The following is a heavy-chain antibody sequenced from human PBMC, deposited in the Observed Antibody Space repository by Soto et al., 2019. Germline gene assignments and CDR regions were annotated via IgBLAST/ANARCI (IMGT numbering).Heavy chain of an antibody. CDR1: GFRFRDYW. CDR2: IKQDGSEK. V-gene: IGHV3-7*01. CDR3: ARVTTMGGY. D-gene: IGHD4-17*01. J-gene: IGHJ4*02. Sequence: EVQLVESGGGLVQPGGSLRLSCAASGFRFRDYWMYWVRQPPGKGLEWVANIKQDGSEKYYVDSVKGRFTISRDNARNSLLLQMDSLRAEDTAVYFCARVTTMGGYWGQGNLVTVSS.